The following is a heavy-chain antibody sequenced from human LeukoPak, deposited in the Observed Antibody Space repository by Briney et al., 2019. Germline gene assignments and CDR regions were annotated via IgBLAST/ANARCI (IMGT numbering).Heavy chain of an antibody. V-gene: IGHV3-23*01. CDR3: AKLLGSSGWSRSGYYFDY. Sequence: PGGSLRLSCAASGFTFSSYGMSWVRQAPGKGLEWVSAISGSGGSTYYADSVKGRFTISRDNSKNTLYLQMNSLRAEDTAVYYCAKLLGSSGWSRSGYYFDYWGQGTLVTVSS. D-gene: IGHD6-19*01. CDR1: GFTFSSYG. CDR2: ISGSGGST. J-gene: IGHJ4*02.